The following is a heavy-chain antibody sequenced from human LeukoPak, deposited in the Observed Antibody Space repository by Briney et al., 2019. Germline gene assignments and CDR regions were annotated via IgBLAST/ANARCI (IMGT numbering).Heavy chain of an antibody. Sequence: GGSLRLSCAASGFTFSSYSMNWVRQAPGKGREWVSSISSSSSYIYYADSLKGRFTISRDNAKNSLCLQMNSLRAEDTAVYYCARRCSSTDCYGAFDIWGQGTMVTVSS. D-gene: IGHD2-2*01. CDR3: ARRCSSTDCYGAFDI. V-gene: IGHV3-21*01. CDR1: GFTFSSYS. J-gene: IGHJ3*02. CDR2: ISSSSSYI.